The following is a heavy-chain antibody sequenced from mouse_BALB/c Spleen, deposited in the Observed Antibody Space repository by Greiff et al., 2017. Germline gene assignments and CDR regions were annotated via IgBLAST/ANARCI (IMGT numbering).Heavy chain of an antibody. D-gene: IGHD2-3*01. V-gene: IGHV3-2*02. CDR2: ISYSGST. Sequence: EVKLMESGPGLVKPSQSLSLTCTVTGYSITSDYAWNWIRQFPGNKLEWMGYISYSGSTSYNPSLKSRISITRDTSKNQFFLQLNSVTTEDTATYYCARGGLGGYYVFAYWGQGTLVTVSA. J-gene: IGHJ3*01. CDR3: ARGGLGGYYVFAY. CDR1: GYSITSDYA.